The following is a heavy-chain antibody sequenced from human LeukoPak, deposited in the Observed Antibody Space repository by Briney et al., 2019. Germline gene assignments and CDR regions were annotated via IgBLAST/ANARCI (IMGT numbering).Heavy chain of an antibody. Sequence: ASVKVSCKTSGYTFTDYYIHWVRQAPGQGLEWIGIIYPSVDTTDSSQKFKGRVTVTRDTSTSTVYMELRTLRPEDTAIYYCIREYEGGYFDYWGQGTLVTVSS. CDR3: IREYEGGYFDY. D-gene: IGHD2-8*01. CDR1: GYTFTDYY. J-gene: IGHJ4*02. V-gene: IGHV1-46*01. CDR2: IYPSVDTT.